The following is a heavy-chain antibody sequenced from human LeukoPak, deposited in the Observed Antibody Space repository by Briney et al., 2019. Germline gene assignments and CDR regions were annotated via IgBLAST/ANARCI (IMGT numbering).Heavy chain of an antibody. CDR2: ISGSGGNT. CDR1: GFTFSSYA. D-gene: IGHD3-16*01. Sequence: GGSLRLSCAASGFTFSSYAMSWVRQAPGKGLEWVSAISGSGGNTYYADSVKGRFTISRDNSKNTLYLQMNSLRAEDTAIYYCAKEGRSAYTPLVDSWGQGTLVTVSS. CDR3: AKEGRSAYTPLVDS. V-gene: IGHV3-23*01. J-gene: IGHJ4*02.